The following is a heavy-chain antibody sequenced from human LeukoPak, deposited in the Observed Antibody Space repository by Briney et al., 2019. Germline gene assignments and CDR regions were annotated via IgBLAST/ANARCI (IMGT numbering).Heavy chain of an antibody. CDR1: GDTFSDYY. J-gene: IGHJ4*02. V-gene: IGHV1-2*02. CDR2: MKPNSGGT. CDR3: ARDGGPDIVVVPAAKSPGLFDY. Sequence: ASVKVSCKASGDTFSDYYMHWVRQAPGQGLEWMGWMKPNSGGTNYAQKFQGRVTMTRDTSIITAYMELSSLRSEDTAVYYCARDGGPDIVVVPAAKSPGLFDYWGQGTLVTVSS. D-gene: IGHD2-2*01.